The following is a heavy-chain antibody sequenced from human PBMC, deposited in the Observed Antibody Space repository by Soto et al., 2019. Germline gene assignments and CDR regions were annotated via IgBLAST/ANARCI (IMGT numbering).Heavy chain of an antibody. D-gene: IGHD3-10*01. CDR3: ARERFGARGPLACSYGMDV. J-gene: IGHJ6*02. V-gene: IGHV1-46*01. Sequence: QVQLVQSGAEVKKPGASVKVSCKASGYTFTSYYMHWVRQAPGQGLEWMGIINPSGGSTSYAQKFQCRVTMTRDTSTSTVYMELSSLRSEDTAVYYCARERFGARGPLACSYGMDVWGQGTTVTVSS. CDR2: INPSGGST. CDR1: GYTFTSYY.